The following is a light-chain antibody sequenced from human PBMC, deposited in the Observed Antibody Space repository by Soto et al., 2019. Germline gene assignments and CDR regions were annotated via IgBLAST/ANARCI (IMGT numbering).Light chain of an antibody. Sequence: DIKMTQSPSTLSASVGDRVTITCRASQSISSWLAGYQQKPGKAPRLLIYEASILESGVPSRFSGSGFGTEFTLTNSSLQPDDFATYYCQQYNSYPYTFGQGTKLEIK. CDR2: EAS. CDR1: QSISSW. J-gene: IGKJ2*01. V-gene: IGKV1-5*03. CDR3: QQYNSYPYT.